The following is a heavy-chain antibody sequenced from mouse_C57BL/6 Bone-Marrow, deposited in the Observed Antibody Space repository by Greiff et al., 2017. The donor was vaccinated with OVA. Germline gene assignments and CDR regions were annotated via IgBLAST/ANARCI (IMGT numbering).Heavy chain of an antibody. CDR2: IYPGSGST. J-gene: IGHJ1*03. V-gene: IGHV1-55*01. CDR3: ARGDYGSSWYDDD. CDR1: GYTFTSYW. D-gene: IGHD1-1*01. Sequence: VQLQQPGAELVKPGASVKMSCKASGYTFTSYWITWVKQRPGQGLEWIGDIYPGSGSTNYNEKFKSKATLTVDTSSSTAYMQLSSLTSEDSAVYDCARGDYGSSWYDDDWGTGTTVTVSS.